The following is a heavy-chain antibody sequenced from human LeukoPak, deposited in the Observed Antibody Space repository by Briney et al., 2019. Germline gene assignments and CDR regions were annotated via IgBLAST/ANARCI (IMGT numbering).Heavy chain of an antibody. CDR1: GFTFSSYI. CDR3: VRDKAGTTPYYYYSMDV. J-gene: IGHJ6*03. D-gene: IGHD1-14*01. Sequence: GGSLRLSCVASGFTFSSYIMNWVRQAPGKGLEWVSSISSSNSYIWYADSVKGRFTISRDNAKSSLYLQMNSLRAEDTAIYYCVRDKAGTTPYYYYSMDVWGKGTTVTVSS. V-gene: IGHV3-21*01. CDR2: ISSSNSYI.